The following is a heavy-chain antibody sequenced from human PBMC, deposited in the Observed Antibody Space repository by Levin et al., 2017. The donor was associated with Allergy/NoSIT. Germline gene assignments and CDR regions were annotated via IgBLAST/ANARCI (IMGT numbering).Heavy chain of an antibody. CDR2: IYYSGST. CDR3: ARLNSDIYRWAEKFDY. Sequence: SQTLSLTCTVSGGSISSSSYYWGWIRQPPGEGLEWIGSIYYSGSTYYNPSLKSRVTVSIDTSKKQFSLKLRSVTAADTAVYYCARLNSDIYRWAEKFDYWGQGTLVTVSS. J-gene: IGHJ4*02. V-gene: IGHV4-39*01. D-gene: IGHD1-26*01. CDR1: GGSISSSSYY.